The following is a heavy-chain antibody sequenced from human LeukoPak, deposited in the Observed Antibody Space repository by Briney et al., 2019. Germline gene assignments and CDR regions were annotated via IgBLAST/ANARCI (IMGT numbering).Heavy chain of an antibody. CDR3: AKDMHY. CDR2: ISWNSGSI. J-gene: IGHJ4*02. Sequence: VRSLSRSCSASGFTFDEDAMHWVRQAPGKGLEWVSGISWNSGSIGYADSVKGRFTISRDNAKNSLYLQMNSLRAEDTALYYCAKDMHYWGQGTLVTVSS. V-gene: IGHV3-9*01. CDR1: GFTFDEDA.